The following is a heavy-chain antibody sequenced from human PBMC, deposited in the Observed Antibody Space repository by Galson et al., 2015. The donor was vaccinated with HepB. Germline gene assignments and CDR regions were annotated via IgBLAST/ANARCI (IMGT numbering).Heavy chain of an antibody. CDR2: INAGNGNT. V-gene: IGHV1-3*01. D-gene: IGHD3-10*01. Sequence: SVKVSCKASGYTFTSYAMHWVRQAPGQRLEWMGWINAGNGNTKYSQKFQGRVTITRDTSASTAYMELSSLRSEDTAVYYCAREVPMVRGVIIPTGYWGQGTLVTVSS. CDR3: AREVPMVRGVIIPTGY. J-gene: IGHJ4*02. CDR1: GYTFTSYA.